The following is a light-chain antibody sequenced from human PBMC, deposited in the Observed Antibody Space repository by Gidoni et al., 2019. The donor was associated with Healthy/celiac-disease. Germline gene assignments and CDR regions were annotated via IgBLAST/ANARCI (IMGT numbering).Light chain of an antibody. CDR3: QQRSNWPLT. Sequence: EIVLTQSPATLSFSPGERATLSCRASQSVSSYLAWYQQKPGQAPTLLIYDASTRATGIPARFSGSGSGTDFTLTISSLEPEDFAVYYCQQRSNWPLTFGGGTKVEIK. J-gene: IGKJ4*01. CDR2: DAS. V-gene: IGKV3-11*01. CDR1: QSVSSY.